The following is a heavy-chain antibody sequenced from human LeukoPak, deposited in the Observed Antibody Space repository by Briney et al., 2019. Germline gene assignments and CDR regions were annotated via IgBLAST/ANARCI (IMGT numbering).Heavy chain of an antibody. CDR1: GFTFSSYA. V-gene: IGHV3-23*01. Sequence: GGSLRLSCAASGFTFSSYAMSWVRQAPGKGLEWVSTITGSGGSTYYADSVKGWFTISRDNSKDTLYLQVNSLRAEDTAVYFCASNGASSSWYRFYYWGQGTLVTVSS. CDR3: ASNGASSSWYRFYY. CDR2: ITGSGGST. J-gene: IGHJ4*02. D-gene: IGHD6-13*01.